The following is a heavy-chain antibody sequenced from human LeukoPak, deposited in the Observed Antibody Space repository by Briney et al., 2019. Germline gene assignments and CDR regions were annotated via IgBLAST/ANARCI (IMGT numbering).Heavy chain of an antibody. D-gene: IGHD6-13*01. J-gene: IGHJ4*02. V-gene: IGHV1-18*01. CDR1: GGTFSSYG. CDR2: ISAYNGNT. CDR3: ARSRIAAAPEDY. Sequence: ASVKVSCKASGGTFSSYGISWVRQAPGQGLEWMGWISAYNGNTNYAQKLQGRVTMTTDTSTSTAYMELRSLRSDDTAVYYCARSRIAAAPEDYWGQGTLVTVSS.